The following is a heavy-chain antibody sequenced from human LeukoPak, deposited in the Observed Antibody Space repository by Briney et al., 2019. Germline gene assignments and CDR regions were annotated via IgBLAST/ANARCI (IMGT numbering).Heavy chain of an antibody. V-gene: IGHV3-9*01. D-gene: IGHD3-22*01. CDR3: AKDRNYDSSGSFDL. CDR2: ISWTSAPI. Sequence: VISWTSAPIGYAASVKARFTISRDNAKNSLYLQMNSLRAEDTALYYCAKDRNYDSSGSFDLWGRGTLVTVSS. J-gene: IGHJ2*01.